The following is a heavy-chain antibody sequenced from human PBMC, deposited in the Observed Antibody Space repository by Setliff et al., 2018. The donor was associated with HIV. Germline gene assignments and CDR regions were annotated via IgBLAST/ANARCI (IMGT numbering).Heavy chain of an antibody. CDR2: VGYSGSS. V-gene: IGHV4-59*08. CDR3: ARRSTVARGVDCFDL. CDR1: GDSMRTNY. Sequence: PSETLSLTCSVSGDSMRTNYWTWIRQSPGKGLEWIGHVGYSGSSTYNPSLNSRVTLSIDTSKSQFSLRLSSVTAADTALYYCARRSTVARGVDCFDLWGQGTQVTVSS. J-gene: IGHJ4*02. D-gene: IGHD3-10*01.